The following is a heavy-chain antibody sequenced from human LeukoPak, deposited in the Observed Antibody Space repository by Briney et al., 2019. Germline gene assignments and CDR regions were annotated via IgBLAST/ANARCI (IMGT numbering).Heavy chain of an antibody. D-gene: IGHD3-3*02. CDR1: GGSISSRDED. CDR2: VDYNGNI. Sequence: PSETLSLTCTVVGGSISSRDEDWNWIRQPPGKGLEWIGNVDYNGNIYYSPPLKSRALVSVDTSKNQVSLRLTSATATDTAVYFCARSNHFWSGFLDTWGQGTLVTVSS. CDR3: ARSNHFWSGFLDT. V-gene: IGHV4-39*07. J-gene: IGHJ4*02.